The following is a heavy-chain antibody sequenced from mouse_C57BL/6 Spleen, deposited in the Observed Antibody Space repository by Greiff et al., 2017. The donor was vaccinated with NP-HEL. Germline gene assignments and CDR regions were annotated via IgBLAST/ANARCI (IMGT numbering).Heavy chain of an antibody. CDR3: ARGDYSKGWFAY. J-gene: IGHJ3*01. V-gene: IGHV1-42*01. Sequence: EVQLQQSGPELVKPGASVKISCKASGYSFTGYYMNWVKQSPEKSLEWIGEINPSTGGTTYNQKFKAKATLTVDNSSSTAYMQLKSLTSEDSAVYYCARGDYSKGWFAYWGQGTPVTVSA. D-gene: IGHD2-5*01. CDR1: GYSFTGYY. CDR2: INPSTGGT.